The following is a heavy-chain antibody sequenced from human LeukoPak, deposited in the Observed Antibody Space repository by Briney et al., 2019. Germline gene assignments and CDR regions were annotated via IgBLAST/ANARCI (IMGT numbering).Heavy chain of an antibody. Sequence: PSETLSLTCAVYGGSFSGYYWSWIRQPPGKGLEWIGEINHSGSTNYNPSLKSRVTISVDTSKNQFSLKLSSVTAADTAVYYCARGTYYDFWNGYYTIKNWFDPWGQGTLVTVSS. CDR3: ARGTYYDFWNGYYTIKNWFDP. D-gene: IGHD3-3*01. V-gene: IGHV4-34*01. CDR2: INHSGST. J-gene: IGHJ5*02. CDR1: GGSFSGYY.